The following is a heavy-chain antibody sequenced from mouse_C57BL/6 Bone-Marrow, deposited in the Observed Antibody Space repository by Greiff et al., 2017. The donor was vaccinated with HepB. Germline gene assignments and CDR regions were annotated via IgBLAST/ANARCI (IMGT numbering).Heavy chain of an antibody. CDR1: GYTFTSYW. D-gene: IGHD2-1*01. CDR3: AINPVLLSYYFDY. CDR2: IHPNSGST. V-gene: IGHV1-64*01. Sequence: QVQLQQPGAELVKPGASVKLSCKASGYTFTSYWMHWVKQRPGQGLEWIGMIHPNSGSTNYNEKFKSKATLTVDKSSSTAYMQISSLTSEDSAVYYCAINPVLLSYYFDYWGQGTTLTVSS. J-gene: IGHJ2*01.